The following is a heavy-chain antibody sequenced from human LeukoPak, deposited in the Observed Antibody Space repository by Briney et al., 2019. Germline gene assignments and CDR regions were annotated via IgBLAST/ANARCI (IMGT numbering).Heavy chain of an antibody. CDR1: GFTFSSYG. V-gene: IGHV3-23*01. CDR3: AKDLGLLLPFY. J-gene: IGHJ4*02. CDR2: ISGSGGST. D-gene: IGHD3-22*01. Sequence: GGSLRLSCAASGFTFSSYGMSWGRQAPGKGLEWVSAISGSGGSTYYADSVKGRFTISRDNSKNTLYLQMNSLRAEDTAVYYCAKDLGLLLPFYWGQGTLVTVSS.